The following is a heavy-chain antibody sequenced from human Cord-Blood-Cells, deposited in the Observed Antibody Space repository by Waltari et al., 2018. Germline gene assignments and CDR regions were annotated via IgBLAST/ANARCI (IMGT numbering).Heavy chain of an antibody. V-gene: IGHV4-39*07. CDR3: ARHTPDLVGATDYSFDY. D-gene: IGHD1-26*01. Sequence: QLQLQESGPGLVKPSETLSLPCTVSGGSISSSSYYWGWIHQPPGKGLEWIGSIYYSGSTYYNPSLKSRVTISVDTSKNQFSLKLSSVTAADTAVYYCARHTPDLVGATDYSFDYWGQGTLVTVSS. CDR2: IYYSGST. CDR1: GGSISSSSYY. J-gene: IGHJ4*02.